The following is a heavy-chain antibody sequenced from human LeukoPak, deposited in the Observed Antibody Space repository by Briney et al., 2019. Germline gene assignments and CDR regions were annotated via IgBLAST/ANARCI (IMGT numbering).Heavy chain of an antibody. V-gene: IGHV4-59*01. J-gene: IGHJ3*02. CDR3: ARESSGWSSGAFDI. Sequence: SETLSLTCTVSGGSISSYYWSWIRQPPGKGLEWIGYIYYSGSTNYNPSLKSRVTISVDTSKNQFSLKLSSVTAADTAVYYCARESSGWSSGAFDIWGQGTMVTVSS. CDR1: GGSISSYY. CDR2: IYYSGST. D-gene: IGHD6-19*01.